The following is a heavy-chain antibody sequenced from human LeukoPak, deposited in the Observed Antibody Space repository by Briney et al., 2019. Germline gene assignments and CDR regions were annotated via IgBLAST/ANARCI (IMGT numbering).Heavy chain of an antibody. CDR1: GFTFDDYA. D-gene: IGHD2-2*01. V-gene: IGHV3-9*01. Sequence: GGSLRLSCAASGFTFDDYAMHWVRQAPGKGLEWVSGISWNSGSIGYADSVKGRFTISRDNAKNSLYLQMNSLRAEDTALHYCAKARGYCSSTSCYGGFDYWGQGTLVTVSS. CDR3: AKARGYCSSTSCYGGFDY. CDR2: ISWNSGSI. J-gene: IGHJ4*02.